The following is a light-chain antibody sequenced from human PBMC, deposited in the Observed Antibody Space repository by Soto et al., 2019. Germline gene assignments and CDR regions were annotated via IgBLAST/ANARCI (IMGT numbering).Light chain of an antibody. CDR2: GAS. CDR3: QQYNT. CDR1: QSVSSSY. J-gene: IGKJ4*01. Sequence: EIVLTQSPGTLSLSPGERATLSCRASQSVSSSYLAWYQQKPGQAPRLLIYGASSRATGIPDRFSGSGSGTDFTLTISRLEPEDFAVYYCQQYNTFGGGTKVEIK. V-gene: IGKV3-20*01.